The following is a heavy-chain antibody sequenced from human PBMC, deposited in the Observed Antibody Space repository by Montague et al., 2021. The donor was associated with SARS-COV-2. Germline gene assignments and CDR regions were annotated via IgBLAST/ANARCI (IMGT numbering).Heavy chain of an antibody. J-gene: IGHJ6*02. V-gene: IGHV4-39*07. Sequence: SETLSLTCTVSGGSISSSNYYWSWIRQPPGKGLEWIGNIYYSGSTYHNPSLKSRVTISIDTSKNQFSLKLSSVTAADTAVYYCARDCIVFQGVTKGMDVWGQGTMVTVSS. CDR1: GGSISSSNYY. D-gene: IGHD3-10*01. CDR2: IYYSGST. CDR3: ARDCIVFQGVTKGMDV.